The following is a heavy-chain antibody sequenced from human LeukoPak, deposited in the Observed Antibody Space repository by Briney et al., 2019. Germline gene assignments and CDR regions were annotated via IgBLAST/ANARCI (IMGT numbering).Heavy chain of an antibody. CDR1: GGTFSSYA. Sequence: GASVKVSCKASGGTFSSYAISWVRQAPGQGLEWMGRIIPIFGIANYAQKFQGRVTITADKSTSTAYMKLSSLRSEDTAVYYCASGYLYGSGSYSPFDYWGQGTLVTVSS. CDR3: ASGYLYGSGSYSPFDY. CDR2: IIPIFGIA. D-gene: IGHD3-10*01. J-gene: IGHJ4*02. V-gene: IGHV1-69*04.